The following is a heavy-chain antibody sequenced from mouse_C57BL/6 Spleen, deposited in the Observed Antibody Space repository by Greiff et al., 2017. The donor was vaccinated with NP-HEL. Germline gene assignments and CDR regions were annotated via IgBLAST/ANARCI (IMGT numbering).Heavy chain of an antibody. Sequence: VQLQQSGAELVKPGASVKISCKASGYAFSSYWMNWVKQRPGKGLEWIGQIYPGDGDTNYNGKFKGKATLTADKSSSTAYMQLSSLTSEDSAVYFCARGWAYYGNYGYYAMDYWGQGTSVTVSS. CDR2: IYPGDGDT. D-gene: IGHD2-10*01. CDR3: ARGWAYYGNYGYYAMDY. J-gene: IGHJ4*01. CDR1: GYAFSSYW. V-gene: IGHV1-80*01.